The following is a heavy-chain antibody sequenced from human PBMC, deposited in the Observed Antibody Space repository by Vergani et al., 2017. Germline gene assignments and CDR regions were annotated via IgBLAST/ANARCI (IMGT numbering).Heavy chain of an antibody. CDR2: ISWNSGSI. CDR3: ARKLPRYCSGGSCYPNDY. CDR1: GFTFDDYA. J-gene: IGHJ4*02. Sequence: EVQLVESGGGLVQPGRSLRLSCAASGFTFDDYAMHWVRQAPGKGLEWVSGISWNSGSIGYADSVKGRFTISRDNAKNSLYLQMNSLRAEDTAVYYCARKLPRYCSGGSCYPNDYWGQGTLVTVSS. V-gene: IGHV3-9*01. D-gene: IGHD2-15*01.